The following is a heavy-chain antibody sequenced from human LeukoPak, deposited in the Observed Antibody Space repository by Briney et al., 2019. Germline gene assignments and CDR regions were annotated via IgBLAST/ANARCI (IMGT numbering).Heavy chain of an antibody. CDR3: AREVNVFRSSWYNWFDP. D-gene: IGHD6-13*01. CDR2: INPNSGGT. CDR1: GYTFTGYY. V-gene: IGHV1-2*02. J-gene: IGHJ5*02. Sequence: ASVKVSCKASGYTFTGYYMHWVRQAPGQGLEWMGWINPNSGGTNYAQKFQGRVTMTRDTSISTAYMELSRLRSDDTAVYYCAREVNVFRSSWYNWFDPWGQGTLVTVSS.